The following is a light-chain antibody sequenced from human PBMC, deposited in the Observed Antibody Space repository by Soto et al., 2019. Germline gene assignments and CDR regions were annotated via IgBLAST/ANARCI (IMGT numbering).Light chain of an antibody. J-gene: IGKJ3*01. CDR3: QQYYSTLSFS. CDR2: WAS. CDR1: QSVLYSSNNKNY. Sequence: DIVMTQSPDSLAVSLGERATINCKSSQSVLYSSNNKNYLAWYQQKPGQPPKLLIYWASTRESGVPDRFSGSGSGTDFTLTISSLQAEDVAVYYCQQYYSTLSFSSGPGTKVDIK. V-gene: IGKV4-1*01.